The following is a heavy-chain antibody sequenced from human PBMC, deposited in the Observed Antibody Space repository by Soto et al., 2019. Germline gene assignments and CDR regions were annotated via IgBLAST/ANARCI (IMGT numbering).Heavy chain of an antibody. J-gene: IGHJ6*03. V-gene: IGHV4-59*01. CDR1: GGSISSYY. D-gene: IGHD3-10*01. CDR2: IYYSGST. Sequence: PSETLSLTCTVSGGSISSYYWSWIRQPPGKGLEWIGYIYYSGSTNYNPSLKSRVTISVDTSKNQFSLKLSSVTAADTAVYYCARELWFGESPYYYYYYMDVWGKGTTVTVSS. CDR3: ARELWFGESPYYYYYYMDV.